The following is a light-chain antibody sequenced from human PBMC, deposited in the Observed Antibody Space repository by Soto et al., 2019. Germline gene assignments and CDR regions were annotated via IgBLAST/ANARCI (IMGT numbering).Light chain of an antibody. J-gene: IGLJ3*02. CDR2: GNR. Sequence: QPVLTQPPSVSGAQGQRVTISCTGNNSNLGAGYDVHWYQQLPGAAPKLVIFGNRNRPSGVPERFSGSKSGTSASLAITGLQAEDEADYYCQAYDYSLTASVFGGGTKLTVL. V-gene: IGLV1-40*01. CDR3: QAYDYSLTASV. CDR1: NSNLGAGYD.